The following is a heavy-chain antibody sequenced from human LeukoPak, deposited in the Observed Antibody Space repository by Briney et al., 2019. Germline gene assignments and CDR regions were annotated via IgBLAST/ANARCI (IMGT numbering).Heavy chain of an antibody. CDR1: GFTVSSNY. J-gene: IGHJ4*02. CDR3: ARGEYYYDSSGYYQFYYFDY. Sequence: PGGSLSLSCAASGFTVSSNYMSWVRQAPGKGLEWVSVIYSGGSTYYADSVKGRFTISRDNSKNTLYLQMNSLRAEDTAVYYCARGEYYYDSSGYYQFYYFDYWGQGTLVTVSS. V-gene: IGHV3-53*01. D-gene: IGHD3-22*01. CDR2: IYSGGST.